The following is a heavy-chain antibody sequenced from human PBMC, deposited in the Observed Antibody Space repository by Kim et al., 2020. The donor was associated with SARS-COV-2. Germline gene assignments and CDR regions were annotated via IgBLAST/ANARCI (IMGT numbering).Heavy chain of an antibody. D-gene: IGHD2-15*01. CDR3: ARVRGGGGNDAFDI. J-gene: IGHJ3*02. Sequence: ADSVKGRFTISRDNAKNSLYLQMNSLRAEDTAVYYCARVRGGGGNDAFDIWGQGTMVTVSS. V-gene: IGHV3-11*01.